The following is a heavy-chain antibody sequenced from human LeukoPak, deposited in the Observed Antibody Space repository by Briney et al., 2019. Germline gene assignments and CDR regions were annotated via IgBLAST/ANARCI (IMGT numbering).Heavy chain of an antibody. CDR3: ASLSYGGNSDY. Sequence: GGSLRLSCAASGFTFSNYGMHWVRQAPGKGLEWVAVISYDGSNKYYADSVKGRFTISRDSSKNTLYLQMNGLRAEDTAVYYCASLSYGGNSDYWGQGILVTVSS. D-gene: IGHD4-23*01. J-gene: IGHJ4*02. V-gene: IGHV3-30*03. CDR2: ISYDGSNK. CDR1: GFTFSNYG.